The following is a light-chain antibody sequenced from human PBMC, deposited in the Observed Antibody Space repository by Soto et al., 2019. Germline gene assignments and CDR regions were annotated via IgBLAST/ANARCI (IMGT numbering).Light chain of an antibody. J-gene: IGKJ4*01. Sequence: DIVMTQSPDSLAVSLGERATINCKSSQSVLNSPNNKNYLAWYQQKPGQPPKLLIYWASTRESGVPDRFSGSGSGTDFTLTISSLQAEDVAVYYCQQYYKTLAITFGGGTKVEIK. CDR3: QQYYKTLAIT. V-gene: IGKV4-1*01. CDR1: QSVLNSPNNKNY. CDR2: WAS.